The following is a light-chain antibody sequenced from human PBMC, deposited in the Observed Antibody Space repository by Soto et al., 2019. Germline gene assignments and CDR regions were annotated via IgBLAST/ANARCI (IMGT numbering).Light chain of an antibody. CDR2: EVS. V-gene: IGLV2-14*01. CDR1: SSDVGCYDF. Sequence: QSALTQPASVSGSPGQSITISCTGTSSDVGCYDFVSWYQQHPGKAPKLMIYEVSNRPSGVSNRFSGSKSGNTASLTISGLQAEDEADYYCSSYRDTSTWVFGGGTKLTVL. J-gene: IGLJ3*02. CDR3: SSYRDTSTWV.